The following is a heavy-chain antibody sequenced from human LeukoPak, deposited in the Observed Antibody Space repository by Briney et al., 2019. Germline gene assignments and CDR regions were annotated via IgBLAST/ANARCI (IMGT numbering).Heavy chain of an antibody. D-gene: IGHD3-16*01. CDR1: GFTDSGNY. CDR2: IYSGDNT. Sequence: GGSLRLSCAASGFTDSGNYMSWVRQAPGKGLEWVSVIYSGDNTYSIDSVKGRFTISRDNSKNTLYLQMNSLRAEDTAVYYCAGRRVLDASFDYWGQGTLVTVSS. V-gene: IGHV3-66*02. J-gene: IGHJ4*02. CDR3: AGRRVLDASFDY.